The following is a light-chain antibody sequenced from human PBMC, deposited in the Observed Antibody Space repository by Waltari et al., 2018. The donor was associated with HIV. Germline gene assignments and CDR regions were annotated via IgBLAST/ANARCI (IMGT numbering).Light chain of an antibody. J-gene: IGLJ3*02. CDR3: QSFDSTLSALV. Sequence: QSVLTQPPSLSGAPGQRVTISCSGSSSNIGTGGVHWYQQVPGTAPKLLIYVDNNRPSGVPDRFSGSKSGTSASLAITGLQAEDEADYYCQSFDSTLSALVFGGGTRLTVL. V-gene: IGLV1-40*01. CDR2: VDN. CDR1: SSNIGTGG.